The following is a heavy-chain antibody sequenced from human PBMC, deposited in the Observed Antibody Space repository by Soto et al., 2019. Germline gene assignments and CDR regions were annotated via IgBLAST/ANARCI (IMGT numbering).Heavy chain of an antibody. CDR3: ARDTWSSSKTPYYFDY. Sequence: GGSLRLSCAASGFTFSSYSMNWVRQAPGKGLEWVSSISSSSSYIYYADSVKGRFTISRDNAKNSLYLQMNSLRAEDTAVYYCARDTWSSSKTPYYFDYWGQGTLVTVSS. D-gene: IGHD6-6*01. CDR2: ISSSSSYI. J-gene: IGHJ4*02. V-gene: IGHV3-21*01. CDR1: GFTFSSYS.